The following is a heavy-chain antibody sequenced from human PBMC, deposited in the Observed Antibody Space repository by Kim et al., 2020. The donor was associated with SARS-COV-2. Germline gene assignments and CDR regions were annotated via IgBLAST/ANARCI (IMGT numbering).Heavy chain of an antibody. V-gene: IGHV3-33*01. CDR1: GFTFSTYG. J-gene: IGHJ6*03. CDR3: ARDSCSSSSCYSYYYHYYMDV. D-gene: IGHD2-2*01. CDR2: IWYDGSNK. Sequence: GGSLRHSCAASGFTFSTYGMHWVRQAPGKGLEWVAAIWYDGSNKYYADSVKGRFTISRDNSKNTLYLQMNSLRAEDTAVYYCARDSCSSSSCYSYYYHYYMDVWGKGTTVTVSS.